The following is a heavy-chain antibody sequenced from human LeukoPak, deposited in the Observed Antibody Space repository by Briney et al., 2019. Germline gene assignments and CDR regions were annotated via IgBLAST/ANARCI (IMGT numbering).Heavy chain of an antibody. CDR3: ARDSYSSSLPGWFDP. J-gene: IGHJ5*02. V-gene: IGHV4-31*03. CDR2: IYYSGST. CDR1: GGSISSGGYY. Sequence: PSETLSLTCTVSGGSISSGGYYWSWIRQHPGKGLECIGYIYYSGSTYYNPSLKSRVTISVDTSKNQFSLKLSSVTAADTAVYYCARDSYSSSLPGWFDPWGQGTLVTVSS. D-gene: IGHD6-6*01.